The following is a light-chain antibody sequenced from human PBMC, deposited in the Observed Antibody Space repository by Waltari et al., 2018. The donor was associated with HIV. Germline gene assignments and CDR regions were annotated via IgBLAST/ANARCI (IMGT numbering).Light chain of an antibody. CDR1: QSVRNTY. CDR2: GAS. V-gene: IGKV3-20*01. CDR3: QQYGTSPRT. J-gene: IGKJ1*01. Sequence: EIVLTQSPVTLSLSPGERATLSCRASQSVRNTYLAWYQQKPGQAPRLLIYGASSRATGIPDRFSGSGSGTDFTLTISGLETEDFAVYYCQQYGTSPRTFGQGTKVEIK.